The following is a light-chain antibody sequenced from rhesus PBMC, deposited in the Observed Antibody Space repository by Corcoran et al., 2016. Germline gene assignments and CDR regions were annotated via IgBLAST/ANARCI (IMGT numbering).Light chain of an antibody. J-gene: IGLJ1*01. CDR2: KVT. CDR3: SSYAASYAYI. CDR1: GSDIGLYTY. Sequence: QSDPIQSPSVSGALGQSVTISCTGTGSDIGLYTYVSWYRQQPGTTTKLMMYKVTMRPSGVSDRFSGSKSGNTASLTISGLQAEDEADYYCSSYAASYAYIFGTGTRLTVL. V-gene: IGLV2-11*01.